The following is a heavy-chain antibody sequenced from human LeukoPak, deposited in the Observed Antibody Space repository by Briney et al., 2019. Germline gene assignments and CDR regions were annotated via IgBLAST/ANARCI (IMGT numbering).Heavy chain of an antibody. CDR3: AKGTLPPSGDKYFFDY. Sequence: PGGSLRLSCAASGFTFSSYAMSWVRQAPGKGLEWVSTISGSGGSTYCADSVKGRFTISRDDSKNTLYLQMNSLRAEGTAVYSCAKGTLPPSGDKYFFDYWGPGTLVTVSS. J-gene: IGHJ4*02. V-gene: IGHV3-23*01. CDR1: GFTFSSYA. D-gene: IGHD2-15*01. CDR2: ISGSGGST.